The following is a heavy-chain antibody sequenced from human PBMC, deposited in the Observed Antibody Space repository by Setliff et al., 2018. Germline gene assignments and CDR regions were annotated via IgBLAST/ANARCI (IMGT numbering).Heavy chain of an antibody. CDR2: IKQDGSEK. CDR1: GFTFSSYW. Sequence: PGGSLRLSCAASGFTFSSYWMSWVRQAPGKGLAWVANIKQDGSEKYYVDSVKGRFTISRDNAKNSFYLLMDSLKTEDTAVYYCTRYVYGYVYWGQGTLVTVPS. J-gene: IGHJ4*02. D-gene: IGHD5-18*01. V-gene: IGHV3-7*03. CDR3: TRYVYGYVY.